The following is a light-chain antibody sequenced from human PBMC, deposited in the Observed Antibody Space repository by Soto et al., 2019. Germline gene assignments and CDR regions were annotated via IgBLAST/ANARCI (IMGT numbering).Light chain of an antibody. J-gene: IGKJ3*01. CDR3: QQSYNVPFT. Sequence: DIQMTQSPASLAASLGDRITISCRASQTISNYLNWYHQKPVEAPKILIYGASTLQNGVPSSVSGSGSGTEFTLSISSLQPEDFGTYYCQQSYNVPFTFGPGTKVDVK. CDR2: GAS. V-gene: IGKV1-39*01. CDR1: QTISNY.